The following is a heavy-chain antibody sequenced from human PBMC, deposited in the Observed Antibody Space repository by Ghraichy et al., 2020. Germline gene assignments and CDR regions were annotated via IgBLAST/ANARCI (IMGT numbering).Heavy chain of an antibody. CDR3: ARDASYCSGGSCYSGFDY. Sequence: GGSLRLSCAASGFTFSSYSMNWVRQAPGKGLEWVSSISSSSSYIYYADSVKGRFTISRDNAKNSLYLQMNSLRAEDTAVYYCARDASYCSGGSCYSGFDYWGQGTLVTVSS. CDR1: GFTFSSYS. J-gene: IGHJ4*02. D-gene: IGHD2-15*01. V-gene: IGHV3-21*01. CDR2: ISSSSSYI.